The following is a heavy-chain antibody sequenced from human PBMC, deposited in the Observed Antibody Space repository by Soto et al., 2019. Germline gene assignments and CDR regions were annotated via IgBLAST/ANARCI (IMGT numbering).Heavy chain of an antibody. Sequence: QITLKESGPTLVKPTQTLTLTCTFSGFSLSTSGVGVGWIRQPPGKALEWLGLIYWNDDKRYSPSLKSRLTITKDTSKNQVVLTMTNMDPVDTATYYCAHRPHPILPRVRGENYFDYWGQGTLVTVSS. V-gene: IGHV2-5*01. CDR3: AHRPHPILPRVRGENYFDY. CDR2: IYWNDDK. D-gene: IGHD3-10*01. J-gene: IGHJ4*02. CDR1: GFSLSTSGVG.